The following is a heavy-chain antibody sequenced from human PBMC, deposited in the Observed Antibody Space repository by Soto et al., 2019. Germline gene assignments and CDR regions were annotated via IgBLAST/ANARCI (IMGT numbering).Heavy chain of an antibody. V-gene: IGHV1-46*01. CDR2: INPSGGST. CDR1: GYTFTSYY. D-gene: IGHD2-2*01. J-gene: IGHJ6*02. CDR3: ARDNRYCSSTSCHPRDYYYYYYGMDV. Sequence: VASVKVSCKASGYTFTSYYMHWVRQAPGQGLEWMGIINPSGGSTSYAQKFQGRVTMTRDTSTSTVYMELSSLRSEDTAVYYCARDNRYCSSTSCHPRDYYYYYYGMDVWGQGTTVTVSS.